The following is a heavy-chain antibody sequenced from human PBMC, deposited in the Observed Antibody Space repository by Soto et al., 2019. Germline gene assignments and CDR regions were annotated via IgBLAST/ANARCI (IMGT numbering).Heavy chain of an antibody. Sequence: QVQLVQSGAEVKKPGASVQISCTASGYNFTGYFMHWVRQAPGLGLEWMGWTNPNSGGTQYAERFLGRVTMTRDTSISTVDMQLTRLRSDDTAVYYCARASDYYTDTFCSGPWFDPWGQGTQVTVCS. CDR3: ARASDYYTDTFCSGPWFDP. J-gene: IGHJ5*02. CDR2: TNPNSGGT. CDR1: GYNFTGYF. V-gene: IGHV1-2*02. D-gene: IGHD3-3*01.